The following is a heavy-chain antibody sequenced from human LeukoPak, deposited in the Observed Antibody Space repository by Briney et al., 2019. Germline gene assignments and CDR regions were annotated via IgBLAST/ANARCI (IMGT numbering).Heavy chain of an antibody. V-gene: IGHV5-51*01. CDR2: IYPGDSDS. CDR3: GRVGSFGGATSYPIDY. J-gene: IGHJ4*02. Sequence: GESLKISCKGSGYTFTTYWIAWVRQMPGKGLEWMGIIYPGDSDSTYSPSFQGQVTISADKFISTAYLQWSSLKASDTAMYYCGRVGSFGGATSYPIDYWGQGTLVTVSS. D-gene: IGHD3-16*01. CDR1: GYTFTTYW.